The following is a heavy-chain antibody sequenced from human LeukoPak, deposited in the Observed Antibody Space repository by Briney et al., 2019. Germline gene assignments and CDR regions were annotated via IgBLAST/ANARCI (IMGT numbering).Heavy chain of an antibody. CDR1: GGSISSYY. CDR3: ARAAGGSLPYFDY. CDR2: IYYSGST. Sequence: SETLSLTCTVSGGSISSYYWSWIRQPPGKGLEWIGYIYYSGSTNYNPSLKSRVTISVDTSKNQFSLKLSSVTAADTAVYYCARAAGGSLPYFDYWGQGTLVTVSS. V-gene: IGHV4-59*01. D-gene: IGHD6-13*01. J-gene: IGHJ4*02.